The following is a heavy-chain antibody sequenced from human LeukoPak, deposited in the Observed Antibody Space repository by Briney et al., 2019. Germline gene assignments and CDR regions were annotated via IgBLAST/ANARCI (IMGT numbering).Heavy chain of an antibody. V-gene: IGHV1-69*05. Sequence: ASVKVSSKASGGTFSSYAISWVRQAPGQGLEWMGGIIPIFGTANYAQKYQGRVTITTDESTSTAYMELSSLRSEDTAVYYCARYYSGSYGSFDYWGQGTLVTVSS. CDR2: IIPIFGTA. CDR1: GGTFSSYA. J-gene: IGHJ4*02. D-gene: IGHD1-26*01. CDR3: ARYYSGSYGSFDY.